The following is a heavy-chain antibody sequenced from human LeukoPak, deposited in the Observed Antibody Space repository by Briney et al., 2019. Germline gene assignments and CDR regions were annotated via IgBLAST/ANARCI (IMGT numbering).Heavy chain of an antibody. CDR2: ISSSSTYI. CDR1: GFTFSSYS. J-gene: IGHJ3*02. Sequence: PGGSLRLSCAASGFTFSSYSMNWVRQAPGKGLEWVSSISSSSTYIYYADSVKGRFTISRDDAKNSLHLQMNSLRAEDTAVYYCAREWTHDAFDIWGQGTMVTVSS. CDR3: AREWTHDAFDI. V-gene: IGHV3-21*04. D-gene: IGHD3/OR15-3a*01.